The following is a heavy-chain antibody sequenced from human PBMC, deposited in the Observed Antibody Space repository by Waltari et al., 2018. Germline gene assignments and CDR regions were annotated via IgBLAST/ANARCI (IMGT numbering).Heavy chain of an antibody. CDR3: AKSRGFEY. CDR1: GFTFSRYW. Sequence: EVQLVESGGGLVQPGGSLRLPCGASGFTFSRYWMSWVRQTPGKGLQWVDNINYDGSQKYYVDSVKGRFTISRDNAKNSVYLQMNSLRVEDTAVYYCAKSRGFEYWGQGALITVSS. D-gene: IGHD2-2*01. V-gene: IGHV3-7*01. CDR2: INYDGSQK. J-gene: IGHJ4*02.